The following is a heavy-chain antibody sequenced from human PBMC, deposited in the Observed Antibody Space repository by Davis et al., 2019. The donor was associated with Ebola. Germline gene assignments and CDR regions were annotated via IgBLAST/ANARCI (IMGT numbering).Heavy chain of an antibody. CDR3: ARDLPGGDWYFDL. CDR2: IYSGGST. D-gene: IGHD1-14*01. Sequence: PGGSLRLSCAVSGIPLSNVGIRWVRQAPGKGLEWVSVIYSGGSTYYADSVKGRFTISRDNSKNTLYLKMNSLRAEDTDVYYGARDLPGGDWYFDLWGRGTLVTVSS. V-gene: IGHV3-66*01. J-gene: IGHJ2*01. CDR1: GIPLSNVG.